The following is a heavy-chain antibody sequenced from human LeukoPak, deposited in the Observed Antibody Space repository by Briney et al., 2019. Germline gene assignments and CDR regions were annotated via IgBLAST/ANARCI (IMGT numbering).Heavy chain of an antibody. Sequence: ASVEVSCKTSGYIFTDYFMHWVRQAPGAGLEWVGRVDPADGETMYAEKFQDRVTLTADTSTDTAYMDLSSLTSDDTAFYYCAPSRHYQRFESWGQGTLVTVSS. CDR2: VDPADGET. V-gene: IGHV1-69-2*01. J-gene: IGHJ4*02. CDR3: APSRHYQRFES. D-gene: IGHD3-3*01. CDR1: GYIFTDYF.